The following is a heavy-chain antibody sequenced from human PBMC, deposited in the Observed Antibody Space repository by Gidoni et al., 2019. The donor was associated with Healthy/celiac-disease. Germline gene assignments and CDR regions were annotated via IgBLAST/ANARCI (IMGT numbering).Heavy chain of an antibody. D-gene: IGHD6-19*01. CDR1: GFTFSSYS. Sequence: EVQLVESGGGLVKPGGSLRLSCAASGFTFSSYSMNWVRQAPGKGLEWVSSISSSSSYIYYADSVKGRFTISRDNAKNSLYLQMNSLRAEDTAVYYCARDRVAVAAPFDYWGQGTLVTVS. V-gene: IGHV3-21*01. CDR2: ISSSSSYI. CDR3: ARDRVAVAAPFDY. J-gene: IGHJ4*02.